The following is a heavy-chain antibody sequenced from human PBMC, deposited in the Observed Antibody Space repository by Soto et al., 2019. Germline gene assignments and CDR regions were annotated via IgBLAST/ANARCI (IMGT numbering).Heavy chain of an antibody. CDR2: IWYDGSNK. CDR1: GFTFSIYV. V-gene: IGHV3-33*08. D-gene: IGHD2-21*01. J-gene: IGHJ3*02. CDR3: AREYMYSGAFDI. Sequence: PGGSLKLSCAASGFTFSIYVMTWVRQAPGKGLEWVSVIWYDGSNKYYADSVKGRFTISRDNSKNTLYLQMNSLRAEDTAVYYCAREYMYSGAFDIWGQGTMVTVSS.